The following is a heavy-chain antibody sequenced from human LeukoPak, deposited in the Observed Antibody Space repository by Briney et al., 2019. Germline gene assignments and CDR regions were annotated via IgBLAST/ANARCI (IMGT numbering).Heavy chain of an antibody. CDR2: INPNSGGT. Sequence: ASVKVSCKASGYTFTSYGISWVRQAPGQGLEWMGWINPNSGGTNYAQKFQGRVTMTRDTSISTAYMELSRLRSDDTAVYYCARGLNNDILTGNIWGQGTLVTVSS. CDR3: ARGLNNDILTGNI. J-gene: IGHJ4*02. V-gene: IGHV1-2*02. CDR1: GYTFTSYG. D-gene: IGHD3-9*01.